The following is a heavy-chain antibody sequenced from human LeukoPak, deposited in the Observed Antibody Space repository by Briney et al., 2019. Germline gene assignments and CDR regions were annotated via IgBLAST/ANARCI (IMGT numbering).Heavy chain of an antibody. D-gene: IGHD3-10*01. CDR2: INGSGGRT. CDR3: AKDLMEVLWFGELLYPDY. CDR1: GFTFSSYA. Sequence: PGGSLRLSCAASGFTFSSYAMTWVRQAPGKGLEWVSGINGSGGRTYYAVSVKGRFTISRDNSKNTLYLQMNSLRAEDTAVYYCAKDLMEVLWFGELLYPDYWGQGTLVTVSS. V-gene: IGHV3-23*01. J-gene: IGHJ4*02.